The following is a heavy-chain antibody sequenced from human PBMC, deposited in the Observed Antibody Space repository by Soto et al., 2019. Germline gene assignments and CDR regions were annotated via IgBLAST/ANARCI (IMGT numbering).Heavy chain of an antibody. V-gene: IGHV1-69*06. CDR1: GGTFSSYA. CDR3: ASSYYYDSSGYYPMYYFDY. J-gene: IGHJ4*02. Sequence: SVKVSCKASGGTFSSYAISWVRQAPGQGLEWMGGILPIFGTANYAQKFQGRVTITADKSTSTAYMELSSLRSEDTAVYYCASSYYYDSSGYYPMYYFDYWGQGTLVTVSS. CDR2: ILPIFGTA. D-gene: IGHD3-22*01.